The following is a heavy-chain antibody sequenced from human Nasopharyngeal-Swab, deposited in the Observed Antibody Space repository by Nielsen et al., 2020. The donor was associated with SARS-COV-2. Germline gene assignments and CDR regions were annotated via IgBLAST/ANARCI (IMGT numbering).Heavy chain of an antibody. J-gene: IGHJ2*01. CDR1: GFTFSSYS. CDR2: VSSTSTYI. D-gene: IGHD6-13*01. CDR3: ARASMSSWQAIGNWYFDL. V-gene: IGHV3-21*01. Sequence: GESLKISCLASGFTFSSYSMNWVRQAPGKGLEWVSSVSSTSTYIYYADSVKGRFTISRDNAKNSLYLQLNSLRAEDTAVYYCARASMSSWQAIGNWYFDLWGRGTLVTVSS.